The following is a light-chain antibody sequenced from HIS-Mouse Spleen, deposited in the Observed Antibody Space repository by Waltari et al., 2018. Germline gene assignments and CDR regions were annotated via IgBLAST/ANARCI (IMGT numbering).Light chain of an antibody. J-gene: IGLJ2*01. CDR1: VLAKTY. CDR3: YSAADNSGV. Sequence: SYELTQPSPVSVSPGQTARITCSGDVLAKTYARWFQQKPGQAPVLVIYKDSERPSGIPERFSGSSSGTTVTLTISGAQVEDEADYYCYSAADNSGVFGGGTKLTVL. V-gene: IGLV3-27*01. CDR2: KDS.